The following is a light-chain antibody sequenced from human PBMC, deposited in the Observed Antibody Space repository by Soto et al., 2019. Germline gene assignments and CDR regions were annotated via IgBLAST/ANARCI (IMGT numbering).Light chain of an antibody. J-gene: IGKJ5*01. Sequence: EIFNTQSPTPLSLSPVERATLSCSANPYINNYLACYQQKPGQPPRLLIYGASTRAPGIPDRFSASGSGTDFTLTIIRREPEDFVVYFCHQYGTSPTTFGQGTRLEIK. CDR1: PYINNY. V-gene: IGKV3-20*01. CDR2: GAS. CDR3: HQYGTSPTT.